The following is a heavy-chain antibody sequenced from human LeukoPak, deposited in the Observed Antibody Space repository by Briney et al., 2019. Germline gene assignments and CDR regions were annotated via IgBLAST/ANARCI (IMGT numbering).Heavy chain of an antibody. J-gene: IGHJ5*02. CDR1: GYTFTSYD. Sequence: ASVKVSCKASGYTFTSYDINWVRQATGQGLEWMGWMNPNSGNTGYAQKFQGRVTMTRDTSISTAYMELSRLRSDDTAVYYCAGDNYYDSSGYYYDDSRRSFDPWGQGTLVTVSS. CDR3: AGDNYYDSSGYYYDDSRRSFDP. D-gene: IGHD3-22*01. CDR2: MNPNSGNT. V-gene: IGHV1-8*01.